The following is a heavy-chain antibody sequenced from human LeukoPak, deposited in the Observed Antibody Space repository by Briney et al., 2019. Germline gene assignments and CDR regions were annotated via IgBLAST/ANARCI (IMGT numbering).Heavy chain of an antibody. J-gene: IGHJ5*02. Sequence: SETLSLTCTVSGGSISSYYWHWIRQPPGKGLVWIGYIYYSGSTNYNPSLKSRVTISVGTSKNEISLKLSSVTAADTAVYYRARGGGELLWFGELPNWFDPWGQGTLVTVSS. V-gene: IGHV4-59*01. CDR3: ARGGGELLWFGELPNWFDP. CDR2: IYYSGST. D-gene: IGHD3-10*01. CDR1: GGSISSYY.